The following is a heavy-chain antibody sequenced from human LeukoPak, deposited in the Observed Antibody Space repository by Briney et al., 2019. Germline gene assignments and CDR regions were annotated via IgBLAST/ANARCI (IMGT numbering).Heavy chain of an antibody. CDR2: ISWNSGSI. Sequence: GGSLRLSCAASGFTFDDYAMHWVRQAPGKGLEWVSGISWNSGSIGYADSVKGRFTISRDNAKNSLYLQMNSLRAEDTALYYCAKDARGGYDYYMDVWGKGTTVTVSS. V-gene: IGHV3-9*01. J-gene: IGHJ6*03. D-gene: IGHD3-16*01. CDR3: AKDARGGYDYYMDV. CDR1: GFTFDDYA.